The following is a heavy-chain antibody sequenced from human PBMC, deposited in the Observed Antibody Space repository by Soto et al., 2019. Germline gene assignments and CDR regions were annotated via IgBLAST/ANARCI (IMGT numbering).Heavy chain of an antibody. Sequence: QAGGSLRLSCAASGFTFSSYGMHWVRQAPGKGLEWVAVIWYDGSNKYYADSVKGRFTISRDNSKNTLYLQMNSLRAEDTAVYYCARGGKITMVRGAYGAGKGLDYWGQGTLVTVSS. J-gene: IGHJ4*02. CDR3: ARGGKITMVRGAYGAGKGLDY. V-gene: IGHV3-33*01. D-gene: IGHD3-10*01. CDR2: IWYDGSNK. CDR1: GFTFSSYG.